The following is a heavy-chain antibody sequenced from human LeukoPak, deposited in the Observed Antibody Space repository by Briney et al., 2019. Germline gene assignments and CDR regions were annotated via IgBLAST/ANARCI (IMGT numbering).Heavy chain of an antibody. CDR3: ARAGSSSGRNYFDY. CDR2: ISSSSSYI. J-gene: IGHJ4*02. D-gene: IGHD6-19*01. Sequence: GGSLRLSCAASGFTFSSYSMNWVRQAPGKGLEWVSSISSSSSYIYYADSVKGRFTISRDNAKNSLYLQMNSLRAEETAVYYCARAGSSSGRNYFDYWGQGTLVTVSS. CDR1: GFTFSSYS. V-gene: IGHV3-21*01.